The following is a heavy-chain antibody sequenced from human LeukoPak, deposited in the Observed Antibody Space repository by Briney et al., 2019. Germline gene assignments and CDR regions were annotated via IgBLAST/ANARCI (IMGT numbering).Heavy chain of an antibody. J-gene: IGHJ4*02. CDR3: ARGGRIGQWLVKGFDY. V-gene: IGHV4-34*01. CDR1: GGSFSGYY. D-gene: IGHD6-19*01. Sequence: SETLSLTCAVYGGSFSGYYWSWIRQPPGKGLEWIGKINHSGSTNYNPSLKSRVTISVDTSKNQFSLKLSSVTAADTAVYYCARGGRIGQWLVKGFDYWGQGTLVTVSS. CDR2: INHSGST.